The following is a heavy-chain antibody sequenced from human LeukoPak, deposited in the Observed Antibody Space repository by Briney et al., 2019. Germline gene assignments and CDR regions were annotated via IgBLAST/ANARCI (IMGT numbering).Heavy chain of an antibody. J-gene: IGHJ6*02. Sequence: SETLSLTCAVYGGSFSGYYWSWIRQPPGKGLEWIGYIYYSGSTNYNPSLKSRVTISVDTSKNQFSLKLSSVTAADTAVYYCARTPGIAVAGTGGYYYYGMDVWGQGTTVTVSS. D-gene: IGHD6-19*01. CDR1: GGSFSGYY. V-gene: IGHV4-59*12. CDR3: ARTPGIAVAGTGGYYYYGMDV. CDR2: IYYSGST.